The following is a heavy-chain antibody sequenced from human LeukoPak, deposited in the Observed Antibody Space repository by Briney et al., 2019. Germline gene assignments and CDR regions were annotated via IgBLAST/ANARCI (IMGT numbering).Heavy chain of an antibody. CDR3: ARLSYYYDSSGYTSNWFDP. D-gene: IGHD3-22*01. J-gene: IGHJ5*02. CDR2: IYPGDSDT. CDR1: GYSFTNYW. Sequence: GASLKTSCKGSGYSFTNYWIGWVRQMPGKGLGWMGIIYPGDSDTRYSPSFQGQVTISADKSISTAYLQWSSLKASNTAMYYCARLSYYYDSSGYTSNWFDPWGQGTLVTVSS. V-gene: IGHV5-51*01.